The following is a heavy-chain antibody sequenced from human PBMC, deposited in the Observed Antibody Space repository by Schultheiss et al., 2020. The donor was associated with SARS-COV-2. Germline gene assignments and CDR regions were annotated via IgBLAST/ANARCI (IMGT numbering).Heavy chain of an antibody. CDR3: ARDPTYYDILTGSYALYYYGMDV. CDR1: GGSISSYY. D-gene: IGHD3-9*01. CDR2: INHSGST. Sequence: SETLSLTCTVSGGSISSYYWGWIRQPPGKGLEWIGEINHSGSTNYNPSLKSRVTISVDTSKNQFSLKLSSVTAADTAVYYCARDPTYYDILTGSYALYYYGMDVWGQGTTVTVSS. V-gene: IGHV4-34*01. J-gene: IGHJ6*02.